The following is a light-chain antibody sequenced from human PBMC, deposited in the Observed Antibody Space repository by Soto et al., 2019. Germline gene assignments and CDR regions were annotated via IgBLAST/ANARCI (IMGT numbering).Light chain of an antibody. J-gene: IGLJ2*01. V-gene: IGLV6-57*04. CDR2: EDN. Sequence: NFMLPQPHSVSESPGKTVTISCTRSSGSIASNYVQWYQQRPGSAPTPVIYEDNERPSGVPDRFSGSIDSSSNSASLTISGLKTDDEADYYCQSYHSGNVVFGGGTKLTVL. CDR3: QSYHSGNVV. CDR1: SGSIASNY.